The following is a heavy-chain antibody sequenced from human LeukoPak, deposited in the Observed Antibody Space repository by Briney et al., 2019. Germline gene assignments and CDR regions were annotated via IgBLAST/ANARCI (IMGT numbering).Heavy chain of an antibody. J-gene: IGHJ4*02. CDR3: ARVQRYPLYYFDY. CDR2: IYYSGST. Sequence: SETLSLTCTVSGDSISNSDDCWGWIRQPPGKGLEGIGCIYYSGSTYYNPSLKSRVTISVDTSKTQFSLKLSSVTATDTALYYCARVQRYPLYYFDYWEKGTVVTVSS. CDR1: GDSISNSDDC. D-gene: IGHD1-14*01. V-gene: IGHV4-39*07.